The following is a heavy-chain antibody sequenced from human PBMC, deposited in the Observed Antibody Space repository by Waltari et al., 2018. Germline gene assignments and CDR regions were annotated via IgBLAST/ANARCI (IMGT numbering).Heavy chain of an antibody. CDR3: ARDEESNSYGQLGIDY. D-gene: IGHD5-18*01. J-gene: IGHJ4*02. CDR1: GFTFSSYA. V-gene: IGHV3-30*01. CDR2: ISYDGSNK. Sequence: QVQLVESGGGVVQPGRSLRLSCAASGFTFSSYAMHWVRQAPGKGLEWVAGISYDGSNKYYADSVKGRFTISRDNSKNTLYLQMNSLRAEDTAVYYCARDEESNSYGQLGIDYWGQGTLVTVSS.